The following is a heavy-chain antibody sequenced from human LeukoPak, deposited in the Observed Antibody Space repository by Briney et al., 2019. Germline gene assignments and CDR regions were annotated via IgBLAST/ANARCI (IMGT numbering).Heavy chain of an antibody. CDR1: GFTFNNYG. V-gene: IGHV3-30*02. D-gene: IGHD2-15*01. J-gene: IGHJ4*02. CDR3: AKAPAASGVVVGGAQYFFQY. CDR2: MQYDGSNK. Sequence: SGGSLRLSCAASGFTFNNYGMHWVRQAPGKGLEWVTFMQYDGSNKYYADAVKGRFTISRDSSKNTLYLQMNSLRAEDTGVYYCAKAPAASGVVVGGAQYFFQYWGQGTLVTVSS.